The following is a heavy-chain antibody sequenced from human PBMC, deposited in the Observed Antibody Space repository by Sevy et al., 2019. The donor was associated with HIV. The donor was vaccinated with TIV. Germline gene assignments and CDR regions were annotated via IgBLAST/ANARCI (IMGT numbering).Heavy chain of an antibody. CDR3: SRDLRLRGYSYGCFDY. J-gene: IGHJ4*02. CDR1: GYTFTRQY. CDR2: INPNSGDK. V-gene: IGHV1-2*02. D-gene: IGHD5-18*01. Sequence: ASVKVSCKVSGYTFTRQYIHWVRQAPGQGLEWMGWINPNSGDKKYAQVFKGRVTMTRDTSISTAYMELSGLKSDDTAVYYCSRDLRLRGYSYGCFDYWGQGTLVTVSS.